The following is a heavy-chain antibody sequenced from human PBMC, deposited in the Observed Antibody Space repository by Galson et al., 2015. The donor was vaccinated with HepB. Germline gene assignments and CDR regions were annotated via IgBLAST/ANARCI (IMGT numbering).Heavy chain of an antibody. J-gene: IGHJ4*02. CDR1: GYTFTGYY. D-gene: IGHD6-19*01. Sequence: SVKVSCKASGYTFTGYYMHWVRQAPGQGLEWMGRINPNSGGTNYAQKFQGRVTMTRDTSISTAYMELSRLRSDDTAVYYCAIPPTPYSSGWYLLRYWGQGTLVTVSS. CDR3: AIPPTPYSSGWYLLRY. V-gene: IGHV1-2*06. CDR2: INPNSGGT.